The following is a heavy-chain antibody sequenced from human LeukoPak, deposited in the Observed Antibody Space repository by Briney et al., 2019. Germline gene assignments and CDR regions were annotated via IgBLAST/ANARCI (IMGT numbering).Heavy chain of an antibody. V-gene: IGHV3-23*01. D-gene: IGHD6-13*01. CDR1: GFTFSSYA. CDR2: ISGSGGST. CDR3: ARGYSSSWYGEYFQH. J-gene: IGHJ1*01. Sequence: GGSLRLSCAASGFTFSSYAMSWVRQAPGKGLEWVSAISGSGGSTYYADSVKGRFTISRDNSKNTLYLQMNSLRAEDTAVYYCARGYSSSWYGEYFQHWGQGTLVTVSS.